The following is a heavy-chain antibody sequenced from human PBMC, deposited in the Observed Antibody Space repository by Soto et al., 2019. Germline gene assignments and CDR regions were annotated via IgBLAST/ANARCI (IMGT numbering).Heavy chain of an antibody. D-gene: IGHD3-10*01. CDR3: ARHITMDPLLVY. Sequence: EVQLVESGGGLIQPGGSLRLSCAASGFTVSSNYMSWARQAPGKGLEWVSVIYSGGSTYYADSVKGRFTISRDNSKNTLYLQMNSLRAEDTAVYYCARHITMDPLLVYWGQGTLVTVSS. CDR1: GFTVSSNY. CDR2: IYSGGST. V-gene: IGHV3-53*01. J-gene: IGHJ4*02.